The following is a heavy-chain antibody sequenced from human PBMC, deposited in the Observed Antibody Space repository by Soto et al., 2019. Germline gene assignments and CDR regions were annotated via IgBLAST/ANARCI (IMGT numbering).Heavy chain of an antibody. CDR2: IFSNDEK. D-gene: IGHD3-3*01. J-gene: IGHJ6*02. CDR1: GFSLSNARMG. CDR3: ARIPVEYDFWSGPLPHGMDV. V-gene: IGHV2-26*01. Sequence: SGSYAGEPTETLTLTCTVSGFSLSNARMGVSWIRQPPGKALEWLAHIFSNDEKSYSTSLKSRLTISKDTSKSQVVLTMTNMDPVDTATYYCARIPVEYDFWSGPLPHGMDVWGQGTTVTVSS.